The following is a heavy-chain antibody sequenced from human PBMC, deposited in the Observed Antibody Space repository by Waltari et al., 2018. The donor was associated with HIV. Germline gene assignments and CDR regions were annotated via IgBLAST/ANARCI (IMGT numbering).Heavy chain of an antibody. V-gene: IGHV5-51*01. CDR3: VRLRVVVAATLIVDYFDY. CDR1: GYRFISYW. D-gene: IGHD2-15*01. Sequence: EVQLVQSGAQVKKPGESLKISCKGSGYRFISYWIGWVSQMHGKGLEWIGIIYPGDSDTSYSPSFQGQVTISADKSISTAYVQWSSLKASDTAIYYCVRLRVVVAATLIVDYFDYWGQGTLVTVSS. CDR2: IYPGDSDT. J-gene: IGHJ4*02.